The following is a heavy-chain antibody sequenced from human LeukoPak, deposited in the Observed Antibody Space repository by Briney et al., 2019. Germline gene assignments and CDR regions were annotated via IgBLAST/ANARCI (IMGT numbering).Heavy chain of an antibody. J-gene: IGHJ4*02. V-gene: IGHV1-24*01. CDR2: FDPEDGET. CDR1: GYTLTELS. Sequence: APVKVSCKVSGYTLTELSMHWVRQAPGKGLEWMGGFDPEDGETIYAQKFQGRVTMTEDTSTDTAYMELSSLRSEDTAAYYCATDLHYYDSSGYYVDYWGQGTLVTVSS. D-gene: IGHD3-22*01. CDR3: ATDLHYYDSSGYYVDY.